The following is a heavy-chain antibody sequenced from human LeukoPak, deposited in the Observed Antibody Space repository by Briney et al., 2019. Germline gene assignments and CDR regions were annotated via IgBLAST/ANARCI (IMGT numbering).Heavy chain of an antibody. CDR3: ARGVLNCSSTSCSYSFDY. Sequence: PSETLSLTCAVYGGSFSGYYWSWIRQPPGKGLEWIGEINHSGSTNYNPSLKSRVTISVDTSKNQFSLKLSSVTAADTAVYYCARGVLNCSSTSCSYSFDYWGQGTLVTVSS. D-gene: IGHD2-2*01. CDR2: INHSGST. CDR1: GGSFSGYY. V-gene: IGHV4-34*01. J-gene: IGHJ4*02.